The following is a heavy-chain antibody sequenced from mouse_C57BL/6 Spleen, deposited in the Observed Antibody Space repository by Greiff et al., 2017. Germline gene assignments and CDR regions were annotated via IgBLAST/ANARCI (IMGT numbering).Heavy chain of an antibody. J-gene: IGHJ4*01. V-gene: IGHV1-53*01. CDR2: INPSNGGT. CDR3: ARVRPDAMDY. Sequence: VQLKQPGTELVKPGASVKLSCKASGYTFTSYWMHWVKQRPGQGLEWIGNINPSNGGTNYNEKFKGKATLTVDTSSSPAYMQLSSLTSEDSAVYYCARVRPDAMDYWGQGTSVTVSS. CDR1: GYTFTSYW.